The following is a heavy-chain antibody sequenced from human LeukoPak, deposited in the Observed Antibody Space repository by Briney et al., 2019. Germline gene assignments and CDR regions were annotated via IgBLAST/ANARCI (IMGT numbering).Heavy chain of an antibody. CDR3: ATNYYGSGSYSFDF. CDR2: INPSGGSA. J-gene: IGHJ4*02. V-gene: IGHV1-46*01. D-gene: IGHD3-10*01. CDR1: GYTFTGYY. Sequence: GASVKVSCKASGYTFTGYYMHWVRQAPGQGLEWMGIINPSGGSASYAQKFQGRVTMTRDMSTSTVYMELSSLRSEDTAVYYCATNYYGSGSYSFDFWGQGTLVTVSS.